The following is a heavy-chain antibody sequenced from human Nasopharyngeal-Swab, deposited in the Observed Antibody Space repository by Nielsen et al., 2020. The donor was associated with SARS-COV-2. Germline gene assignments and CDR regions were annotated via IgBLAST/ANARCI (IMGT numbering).Heavy chain of an antibody. V-gene: IGHV7-4-1*02. CDR3: ASYSSSPAVDY. CDR2: INTNTGSP. D-gene: IGHD6-6*01. J-gene: IGHJ4*02. Sequence: WVRQAPGQGLEWMGWINTNTGSPTYAQGFTGRFVFSLDTSVSTAYLQISSLKAEDTAVYYCASYSSSPAVDYWGQGTLVTVSS.